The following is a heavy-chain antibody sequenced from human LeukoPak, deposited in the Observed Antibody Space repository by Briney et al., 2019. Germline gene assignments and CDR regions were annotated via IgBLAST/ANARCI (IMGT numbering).Heavy chain of an antibody. CDR2: INHSGST. CDR3: ARGMDIVVVVAADYGMDV. Sequence: GSLRLSCAASGFTFSSYAMSWVRQPPGKGLEWIGEINHSGSTNYNPSLKSRVTISVDTSKNQFSLKLSSVTAADTAVYYCARGMDIVVVVAADYGMDVWGQGTTVTVSS. J-gene: IGHJ6*02. V-gene: IGHV4-34*01. CDR1: GFTFSSYA. D-gene: IGHD2-15*01.